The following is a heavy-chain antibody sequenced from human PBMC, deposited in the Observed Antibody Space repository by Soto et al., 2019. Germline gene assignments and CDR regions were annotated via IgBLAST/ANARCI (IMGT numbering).Heavy chain of an antibody. J-gene: IGHJ6*02. CDR1: GFTVSNYW. D-gene: IGHD3-3*01. V-gene: IGHV3-74*01. CDR3: PKDRGEEGLKFLEWFGGMDV. Sequence: PGGSLRLSCAASGFTVSNYWMNWVRQAPGKGLVWVSHIKNDGTTSYADSVEGRFTVSRDDAKNSFYLQMNSLRADDTAVYYCPKDRGEEGLKFLEWFGGMDVSGHRTTVTVSS. CDR2: IKNDGTT.